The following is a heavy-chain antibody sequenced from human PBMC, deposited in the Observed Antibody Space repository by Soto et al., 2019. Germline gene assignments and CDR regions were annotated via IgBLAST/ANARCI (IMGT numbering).Heavy chain of an antibody. CDR3: ARDRDHAGWTYNYNMDV. J-gene: IGHJ6*02. V-gene: IGHV3-30-3*01. D-gene: IGHD2-15*01. CDR1: GFTFSNYA. Sequence: GGSLRLSCAVSGFTFSNYAMYWVRQAPGKGLEWVAVISFDGNKKYYADSVEGRFTISRDNSKNTLYLQMNSLRDEDTAAYYCARDRDHAGWTYNYNMDVWGQGTMVTVSS. CDR2: ISFDGNKK.